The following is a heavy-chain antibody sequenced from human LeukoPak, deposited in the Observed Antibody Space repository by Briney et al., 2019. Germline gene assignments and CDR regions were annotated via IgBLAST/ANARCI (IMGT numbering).Heavy chain of an antibody. Sequence: ASETLSLTCTVSGGSISSSSYYWGWIRQPPGKGLEWIGSIYYSGSTYYNPSLKSRVTISVDTSKNQFSLKLSSVTAADTAVYYCARQLRQLVSGNWFDPWGQGTLVTVSS. CDR3: ARQLRQLVSGNWFDP. CDR1: GGSISSSSYY. J-gene: IGHJ5*02. D-gene: IGHD6-6*01. V-gene: IGHV4-39*01. CDR2: IYYSGST.